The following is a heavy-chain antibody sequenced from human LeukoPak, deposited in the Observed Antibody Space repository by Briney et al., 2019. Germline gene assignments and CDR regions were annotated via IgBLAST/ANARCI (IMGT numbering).Heavy chain of an antibody. CDR2: MNPNSGHT. Sequence: ASVKVSCKASGYTFTSYDINWVRQATGQGLEWMGWMNPNSGHTGYAQKSQGRVTMTRNTSISPAYMELSSLRSEDTAVYYCARVFYYDSSGYYWIDYWGQGTLVTVSS. V-gene: IGHV1-8*01. J-gene: IGHJ4*02. CDR3: ARVFYYDSSGYYWIDY. CDR1: GYTFTSYD. D-gene: IGHD3-22*01.